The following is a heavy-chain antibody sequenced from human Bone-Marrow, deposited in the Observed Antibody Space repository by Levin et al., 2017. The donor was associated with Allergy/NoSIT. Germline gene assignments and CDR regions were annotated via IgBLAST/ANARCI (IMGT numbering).Heavy chain of an antibody. CDR3: ARGGWMAVAGTDPGDY. D-gene: IGHD6-19*01. V-gene: IGHV1-18*01. Sequence: ASVKVSCKASGYTFTSYGISWVRQAPGQGLEWMGWISAYNGNTNYAQKLQGRVTMTTDTSTSTAYMELRSLRSDDTAVYYCARGGWMAVAGTDPGDYWGQGTLVTVSS. J-gene: IGHJ4*02. CDR2: ISAYNGNT. CDR1: GYTFTSYG.